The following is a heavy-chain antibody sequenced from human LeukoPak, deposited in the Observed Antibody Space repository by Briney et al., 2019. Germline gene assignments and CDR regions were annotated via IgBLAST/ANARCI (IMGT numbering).Heavy chain of an antibody. V-gene: IGHV4-59*01. CDR1: GGSISTYY. CDR3: AKAVAAAGRFGFDP. CDR2: IYNSGST. D-gene: IGHD6-13*01. Sequence: ETLSLTCTVSGGSISTYYWSWIRQPPGKGLEWIGYIYNSGSTNYNPSLQSRVTISVDTSKNQFSLRLTSVTAADTAVYYCAKAVAAAGRFGFDPWGQGTLVTVSS. J-gene: IGHJ5*02.